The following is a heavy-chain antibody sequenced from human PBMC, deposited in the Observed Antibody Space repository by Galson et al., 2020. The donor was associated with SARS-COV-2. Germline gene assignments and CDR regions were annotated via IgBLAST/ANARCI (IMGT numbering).Heavy chain of an antibody. CDR1: GFTFSSYG. J-gene: IGHJ6*02. CDR3: ARDGTKYSSGWYGGYYYDGMGV. V-gene: IGHV3-33*01. D-gene: IGHD6-19*01. CDR2: IWYDGSNK. Sequence: GESLKISCAASGFTFSSYGMHWVRQAPGKGLEWVAVIWYDGSNKYYADSVKGRFTISSDNSKNTLYLQMNSLRAEDTALYYCARDGTKYSSGWYGGYYYDGMGVWGQGTTVTVAS.